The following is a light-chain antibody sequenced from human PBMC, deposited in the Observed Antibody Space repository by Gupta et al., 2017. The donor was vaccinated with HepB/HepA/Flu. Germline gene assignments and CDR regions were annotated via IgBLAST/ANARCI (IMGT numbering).Light chain of an antibody. V-gene: IGLV2-11*01. J-gene: IGLJ2*01. CDR2: DVT. CDR3: CSHAGSFTLV. CDR1: SSDVGGYNY. Sequence: QSALTQPRSVSGSPGQSVTISCTGSSSDVGGYNYVSWYQQHPGKAPKVMMYDVTKRPSGVPDRFSGSKSGNTASLTISGIQAEDEADDYCCSHAGSFTLVFGGGTKLTVL.